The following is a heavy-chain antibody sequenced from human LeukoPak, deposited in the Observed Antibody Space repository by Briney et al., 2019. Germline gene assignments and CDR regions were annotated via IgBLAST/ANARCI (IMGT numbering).Heavy chain of an antibody. Sequence: ASVKVSCKASGYTFTGYYMHWVRQAPGQGLEWMGWINLNSGGTNYAQKFQGRVTMTRDTSISTAYMELSRLRSDDTAVYYCARDLTPTYYYGSGSYGDYWGQGTLVTVSS. CDR2: INLNSGGT. CDR1: GYTFTGYY. CDR3: ARDLTPTYYYGSGSYGDY. J-gene: IGHJ4*02. V-gene: IGHV1-2*02. D-gene: IGHD3-10*01.